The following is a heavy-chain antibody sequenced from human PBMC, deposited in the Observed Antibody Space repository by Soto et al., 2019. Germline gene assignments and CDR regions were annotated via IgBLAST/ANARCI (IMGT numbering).Heavy chain of an antibody. CDR1: GDSINSDSYY. CDR3: ARLEGLATISYYIDY. V-gene: IGHV4-39*01. CDR2: IHYRGNT. J-gene: IGHJ4*02. Sequence: QLQLQESGPGLVKPSETLSLTCSVSGDSINSDSYYWGWIRQPPGKGLEWIGSIHYRGNTYYNPSLKTRVTISLDKSKSQISLKLNSVTAADSAVYFCARLEGLATISYYIDYWGQGTLVTVSS. D-gene: IGHD3-9*01.